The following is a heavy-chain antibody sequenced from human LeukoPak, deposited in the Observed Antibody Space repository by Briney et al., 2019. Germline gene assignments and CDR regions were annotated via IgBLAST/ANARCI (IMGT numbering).Heavy chain of an antibody. D-gene: IGHD1-26*01. CDR1: GFTFSSYA. CDR2: ITDSGTTT. Sequence: GGSLRLSCAASGFTFSSYAMSWVRQAPGKGLEWVSTITDSGTTTFYADSVKGRFTISRDNFKDTVYLQMNSLTAEDTAVYYCAKLWRGSHPRYFDHWGQGTVVTVSS. CDR3: AKLWRGSHPRYFDH. J-gene: IGHJ4*02. V-gene: IGHV3-23*01.